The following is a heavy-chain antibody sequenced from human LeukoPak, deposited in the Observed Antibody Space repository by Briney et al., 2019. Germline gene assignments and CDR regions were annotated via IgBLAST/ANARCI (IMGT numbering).Heavy chain of an antibody. CDR2: IYPGDSDT. D-gene: IGHD5-24*01. V-gene: IGHV5-51*01. Sequence: ASLQISCGGAGYSFISYWIGWVRQMPGEGLEWRGMIYPGDSDTSYSPSFQGQVTISADTSISTASLQWSCLKASDTAMYYCARTPGSRAGYNLVPVDYWGQGTLVTVSS. CDR3: ARTPGSRAGYNLVPVDY. CDR1: GYSFISYW. J-gene: IGHJ4*02.